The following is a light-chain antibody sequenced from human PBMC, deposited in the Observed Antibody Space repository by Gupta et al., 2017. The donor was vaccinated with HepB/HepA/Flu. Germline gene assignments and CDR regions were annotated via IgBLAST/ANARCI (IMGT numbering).Light chain of an antibody. CDR3: QSYDSSRKWV. CDR2: GNS. CDR1: SSNIGAGYD. V-gene: IGLV1-40*01. Sequence: QSVLTQPPSVSGAPGQRVTISCTGSSSNIGAGYDVHWYQQHPGTAPKLLIYGNSNRPAGVPDRFSGSKSGTSASLAITGLQAEDEADYYCQSYDSSRKWVFGGGTKLTVL. J-gene: IGLJ3*02.